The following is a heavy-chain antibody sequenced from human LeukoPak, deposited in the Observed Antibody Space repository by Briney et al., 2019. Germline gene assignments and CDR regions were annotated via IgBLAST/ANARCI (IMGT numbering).Heavy chain of an antibody. D-gene: IGHD5-24*01. CDR1: GVTFSSYW. V-gene: IGHV3-74*01. CDR2: INIDGSTS. J-gene: IGHJ4*02. CDR3: ASASALATSHFGY. Sequence: GGSLRLSCAASGVTFSSYWMRWVRHAPGKGVLWVSRINIDGSTSNYADSVKGRFTISRDNDKNAVYLPMNSLRVEDTDVYYCASASALATSHFGYWGQGTLVTVSS.